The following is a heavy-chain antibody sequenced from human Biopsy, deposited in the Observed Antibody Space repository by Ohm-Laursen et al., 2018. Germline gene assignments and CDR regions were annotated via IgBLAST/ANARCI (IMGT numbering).Heavy chain of an antibody. D-gene: IGHD6-19*01. V-gene: IGHV1-46*01. J-gene: IGHJ4*02. CDR2: INPSGSTT. CDR1: GYSFTSYY. CDR3: ARNTGWYGDLYYFDY. Sequence: AVKVSCKASGYSFTSYYMHWVRQAPGQGLEWMGMINPSGSTTSYPQIFQGRVTMTRDTSKSTVYMELSSLRSADTAVYFCARNTGWYGDLYYFDYWGQGTLVTVSS.